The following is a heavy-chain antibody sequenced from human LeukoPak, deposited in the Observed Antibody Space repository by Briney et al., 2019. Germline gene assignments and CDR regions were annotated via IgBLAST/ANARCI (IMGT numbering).Heavy chain of an antibody. CDR2: INHSGST. J-gene: IGHJ4*02. CDR1: GGSFSGYY. Sequence: SETLSLTCAVYGGSFSGYYWSWIRQPPGKGLEWIGEINHSGSTNYNPSLKSRVTISVDTSKNQFSLKLSSVTAADTAVYYCARGLSGLPGSDYWGQGTLVTVSS. CDR3: ARGLSGLPGSDY. D-gene: IGHD1-14*01. V-gene: IGHV4-34*01.